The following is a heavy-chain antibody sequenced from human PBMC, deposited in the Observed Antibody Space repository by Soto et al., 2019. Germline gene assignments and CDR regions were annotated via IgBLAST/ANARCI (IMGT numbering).Heavy chain of an antibody. J-gene: IGHJ6*02. V-gene: IGHV5-51*01. D-gene: IGHD3-3*01. CDR1: GYSFTSYW. Sequence: GESLKISCKGSGYSFTSYWIGWVRQMPGKGLEWMGIIYPGDSDTRYSPSFQGQVTISADKSISTAYLQWSSLKASDTAMYYCARQTPLYDFWSGYPDVWGQGTTVTVSS. CDR2: IYPGDSDT. CDR3: ARQTPLYDFWSGYPDV.